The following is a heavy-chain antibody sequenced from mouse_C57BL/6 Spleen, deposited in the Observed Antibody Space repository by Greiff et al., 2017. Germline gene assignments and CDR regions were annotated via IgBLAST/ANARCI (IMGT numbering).Heavy chain of an antibody. D-gene: IGHD2-3*01. V-gene: IGHV1-64*01. CDR2: IHPNSGST. J-gene: IGHJ2*01. CDR3: ARSYDGLYFDY. Sequence: QVQLQQPGAELVKPGASVKLSCKASGYTFTSYWMHWVKQRPGQGLEWIGMIHPNSGSTNYNEKFKSKATLTVDKSSSTAYMQLSSLTSEDSAVYYCARSYDGLYFDYWGQGTTLTVSS. CDR1: GYTFTSYW.